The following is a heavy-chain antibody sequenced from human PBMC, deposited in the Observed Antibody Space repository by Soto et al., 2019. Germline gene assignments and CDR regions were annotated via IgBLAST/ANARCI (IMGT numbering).Heavy chain of an antibody. CDR2: INHSGST. D-gene: IGHD4-17*01. Sequence: QVQLQQWGAGLLKPSETLSLTCAVYGGSFSGYYWSWIRQPPGKGLEWIGDINHSGSTNYNPSLKSRVTISVDTSKNHFSLKLSSVTAADTAVYYCARGRDYGDYVERYYFDYWGQGTLVTVSS. V-gene: IGHV4-34*01. CDR3: ARGRDYGDYVERYYFDY. CDR1: GGSFSGYY. J-gene: IGHJ4*02.